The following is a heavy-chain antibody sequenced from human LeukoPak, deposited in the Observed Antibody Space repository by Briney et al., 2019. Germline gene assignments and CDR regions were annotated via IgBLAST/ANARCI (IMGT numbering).Heavy chain of an antibody. CDR3: ARDIVVVPAAAQHNYYYYYGMDV. D-gene: IGHD2-2*01. CDR2: INPNSGGT. J-gene: IGHJ6*02. V-gene: IGHV1-2*02. Sequence: ASVKVSCKASGYTFTGYYMHWVRQAPGQGLEWMGWINPNSGGTNYAQKFQGRVTMTRDTSISTAYMELSRLRSDDTAVYYRARDIVVVPAAAQHNYYYYYGMDVWGQGTTVTVSS. CDR1: GYTFTGYY.